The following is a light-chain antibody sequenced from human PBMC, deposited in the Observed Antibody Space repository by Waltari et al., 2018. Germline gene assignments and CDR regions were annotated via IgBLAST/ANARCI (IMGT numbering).Light chain of an antibody. CDR3: HQYSSFSQT. CDR1: QTGSTW. CDR2: KTS. J-gene: IGKJ1*01. V-gene: IGKV1-5*03. Sequence: DIQMTQSPSTLSSSVGDRVTITCRASQTGSTWLAWYQQKPGKAPKLLIYKTSILESGVPSRFSGSGSGTDFTLTISRLQPDDFATYFCHQYSSFSQTFGQGTRVEVK.